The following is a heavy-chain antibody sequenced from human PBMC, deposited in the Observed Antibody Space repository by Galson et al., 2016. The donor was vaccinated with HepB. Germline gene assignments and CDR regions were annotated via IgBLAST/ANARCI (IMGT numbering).Heavy chain of an antibody. D-gene: IGHD2/OR15-2a*01. CDR2: IKEDGSER. V-gene: IGHV3-7*01. J-gene: IGHJ4*01. Sequence: SLRLSCAASGFTFSTYWMTWVRQAPGKGLEWVANIKEDGSERYYADSVRGRFTISRDNAKNSLYLQMNSLRAEDAAVYYCARKSPFGPFDYWGHGTLVSVSS. CDR1: GFTFSTYW. CDR3: ARKSPFGPFDY.